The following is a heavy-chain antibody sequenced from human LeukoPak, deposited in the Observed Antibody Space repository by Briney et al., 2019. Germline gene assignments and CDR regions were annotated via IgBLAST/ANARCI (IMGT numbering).Heavy chain of an antibody. CDR1: GFTFSSYS. J-gene: IGHJ6*04. CDR2: ISSSSSTI. Sequence: GGSLRLSCAASGFTFSSYSMNWVRQAPGKGLEWVSYISSSSSTIYYADSVRGRFTISRDNAKNSLYLQMNSLRAEDTAVYYCAELGITVIGGVWGKGTTVTISS. D-gene: IGHD3-10*02. CDR3: AELGITVIGGV. V-gene: IGHV3-48*01.